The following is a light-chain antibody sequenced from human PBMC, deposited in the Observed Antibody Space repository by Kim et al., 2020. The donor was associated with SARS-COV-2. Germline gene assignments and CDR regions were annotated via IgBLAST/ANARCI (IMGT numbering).Light chain of an antibody. CDR2: GRD. Sequence: SSELTQDPAVSVALGQAVKITCQGASVTTYAPSWFQQKPGRAPVLVIYGRDSRPTGIPDRFSGSASGDTASLTITGAQAEDEADYYCNSRDRRGHPVFGTGTQLTVL. V-gene: IGLV3-19*01. J-gene: IGLJ1*01. CDR3: NSRDRRGHPV. CDR1: SVTTYA.